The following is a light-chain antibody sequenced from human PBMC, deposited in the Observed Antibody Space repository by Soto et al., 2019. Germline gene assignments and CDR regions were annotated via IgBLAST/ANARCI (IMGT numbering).Light chain of an antibody. CDR3: QQSYSTLPYT. V-gene: IGKV1-39*01. Sequence: DIQMTQSPSSLSASVEDRVIITCRASQSISNHLNWYQQKPGKAPKLLIFAASSLQSGVPSRFSGSGSGTEFTLTISSLQPEDFATYFCQQSYSTLPYTFGQGTKVDI. J-gene: IGKJ2*01. CDR1: QSISNH. CDR2: AAS.